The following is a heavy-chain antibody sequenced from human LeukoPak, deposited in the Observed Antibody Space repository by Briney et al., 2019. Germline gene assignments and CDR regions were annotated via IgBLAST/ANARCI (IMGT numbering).Heavy chain of an antibody. D-gene: IGHD6-19*01. J-gene: IGHJ4*02. CDR1: DFTFSRHW. V-gene: IGHV3-74*01. Sequence: GGSLRLSCATSDFTFSRHWMHWVRQAPGKGLVWVSRIISDGSSISYADSVKGRFTISRDNAKNTLYLRMNSLRAEDTAVYYCARGHVAGTDRHWDYWGQGALVTVSS. CDR3: ARGHVAGTDRHWDY. CDR2: IISDGSSI.